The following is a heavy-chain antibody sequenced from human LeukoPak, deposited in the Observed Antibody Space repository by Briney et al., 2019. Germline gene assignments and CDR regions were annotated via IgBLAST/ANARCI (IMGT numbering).Heavy chain of an antibody. CDR2: ISAYNGNT. J-gene: IGHJ4*02. D-gene: IGHD4/OR15-4a*01. V-gene: IGHV1-18*01. CDR1: GYTFTSYG. Sequence: GAPVKVSCKASGYTFTSYGISWVRQAPGQGLEWMGWISAYNGNTNYAQKLQGRVTMTTDTSTSTAYMELRSLRSDDTAVYYCARDEGYYGAPLFDYWGQGTLVTVSS. CDR3: ARDEGYYGAPLFDY.